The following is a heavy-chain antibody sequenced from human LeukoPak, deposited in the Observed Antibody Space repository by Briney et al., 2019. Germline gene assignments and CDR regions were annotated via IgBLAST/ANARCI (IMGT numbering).Heavy chain of an antibody. CDR1: GFTFSSYW. J-gene: IGHJ3*02. D-gene: IGHD2-2*01. CDR3: ARATYRTSDAFDI. V-gene: IGHV3-7*01. Sequence: GGSLRLSCAASGFTFSSYWMSWVRQAPGKGLEWVANIKQDGSEKYYVDSVKGRFTISRDNAKNSLCLQMNSLRAEDTAVYYCARATYRTSDAFDIWGQGTMVTVSS. CDR2: IKQDGSEK.